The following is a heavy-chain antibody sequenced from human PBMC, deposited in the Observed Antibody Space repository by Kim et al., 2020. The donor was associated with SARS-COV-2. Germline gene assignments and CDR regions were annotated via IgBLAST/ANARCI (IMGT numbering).Heavy chain of an antibody. CDR1: GGSISSGGYY. D-gene: IGHD3-3*01. Sequence: SETLSRTCTVSGGSISSGGYYWSWIRQHPGKGLEWIGYIYYSGSTYYNPSLKSRVTISVDTSKNQFSLKLSSVTAADTAVYYCAREYRDITIFGVVIRDGMDVWGQGPTVTVSS. J-gene: IGHJ6*02. CDR2: IYYSGST. CDR3: AREYRDITIFGVVIRDGMDV. V-gene: IGHV4-31*03.